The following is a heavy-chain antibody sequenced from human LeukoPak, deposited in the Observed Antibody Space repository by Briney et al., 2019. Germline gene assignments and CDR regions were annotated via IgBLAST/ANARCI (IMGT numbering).Heavy chain of an antibody. V-gene: IGHV3-23*01. Sequence: GSLRLSCAASGFTFSNYAMSWVRQSPGKGLEWVSGISHSGGSTYSADSVKGRFTISRDNSKNTLYLQMNSLRAEDTAVYYCAKGTYYYDSSGYYRFGGDDALDIWGQGTMVTVSS. CDR2: ISHSGGST. J-gene: IGHJ3*02. CDR1: GFTFSNYA. CDR3: AKGTYYYDSSGYYRFGGDDALDI. D-gene: IGHD3-22*01.